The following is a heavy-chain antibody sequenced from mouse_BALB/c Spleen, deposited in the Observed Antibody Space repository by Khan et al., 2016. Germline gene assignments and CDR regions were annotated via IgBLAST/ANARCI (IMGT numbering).Heavy chain of an antibody. CDR2: ISSGSSAI. J-gene: IGHJ2*01. Sequence: EVQLVESGGGLVQPGGSRKLSCAASGFTFSSFGMHWVRQAPEKGLEWLAFISSGSSAIYYSDTVKGRFTISRDNPKNTLFLQMTSLRSADTAMYYCGRGDYWGQGTTLMVSS. CDR1: GFTFSSFG. V-gene: IGHV5-17*02. CDR3: GRGDY.